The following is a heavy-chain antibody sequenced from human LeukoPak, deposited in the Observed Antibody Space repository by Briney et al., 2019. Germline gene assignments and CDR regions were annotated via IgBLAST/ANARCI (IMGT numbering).Heavy chain of an antibody. Sequence: SETLSLTCTVSGSSISSSTYYWGWLRQPPGKGLEWIASIYYTGSTNYNPSLKSRVTISVDTSKNQFSLKLSSVTAADTAVYYCARSRKYGAVTTYSWFDPWGQGTLVIVSS. V-gene: IGHV4-39*01. CDR3: ARSRKYGAVTTYSWFDP. D-gene: IGHD4-17*01. J-gene: IGHJ5*02. CDR2: IYYTGST. CDR1: GSSISSSTYY.